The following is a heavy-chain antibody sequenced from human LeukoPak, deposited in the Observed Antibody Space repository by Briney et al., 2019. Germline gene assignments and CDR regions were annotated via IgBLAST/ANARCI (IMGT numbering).Heavy chain of an antibody. J-gene: IGHJ4*02. V-gene: IGHV3-23*01. CDR2: ISGTGGNT. CDR3: AKVTSGWFPWYFDY. CDR1: GFTFSSYA. D-gene: IGHD6-19*01. Sequence: GGSLRLSCAASGFTFSSYAMSWVRQAPGKGLEWVSGISGTGGNTYYTDSVKGRFTISRDNSKNTLYLEMSSLRAEDTAVYYCAKVTSGWFPWYFDYWGQGTLVTVSS.